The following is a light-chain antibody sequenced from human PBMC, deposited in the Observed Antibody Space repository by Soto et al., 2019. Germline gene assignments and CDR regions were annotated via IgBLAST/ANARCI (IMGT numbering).Light chain of an antibody. J-gene: IGLJ2*01. Sequence: QSVLTQPPSASGTPGQTVAISCSGSNSNFGSNTVNWYQQFPGTAPKLLIYSNNQRPSGVPDRFSGSKSGTSASLAISGLQSEDEADYYCAAWDDSLNGVVFGGGTQLTVL. CDR3: AAWDDSLNGVV. V-gene: IGLV1-44*01. CDR2: SNN. CDR1: NSNFGSNT.